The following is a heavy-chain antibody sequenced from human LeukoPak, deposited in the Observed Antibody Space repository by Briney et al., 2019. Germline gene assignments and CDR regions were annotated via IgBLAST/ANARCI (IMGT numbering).Heavy chain of an antibody. Sequence: HGGSLRLSCAASGFTFSSYAMHRVRQAPGKGLEWVAVISYDGSNKYYADSVKGRFTISRDNSKNTLYLQMNSLRAEDTAVYYCARDFRLWGQGTLVTVSS. CDR1: GFTFSSYA. CDR3: ARDFRL. V-gene: IGHV3-30*04. CDR2: ISYDGSNK. J-gene: IGHJ4*02.